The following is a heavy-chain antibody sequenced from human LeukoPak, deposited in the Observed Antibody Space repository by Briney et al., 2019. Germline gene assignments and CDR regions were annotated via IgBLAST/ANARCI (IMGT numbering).Heavy chain of an antibody. Sequence: GESLNLSCKGSGYSFNNYWIGWVRQMPGKGLEWMGIIYPGDSETKYSPSFQGQVTISAEKSISTAYLQWSSLRASDSAIYYCARIIYGFYYFEYWGQGTLVTVSS. CDR1: GYSFNNYW. CDR3: ARIIYGFYYFEY. D-gene: IGHD2-2*02. CDR2: IYPGDSET. V-gene: IGHV5-51*01. J-gene: IGHJ4*02.